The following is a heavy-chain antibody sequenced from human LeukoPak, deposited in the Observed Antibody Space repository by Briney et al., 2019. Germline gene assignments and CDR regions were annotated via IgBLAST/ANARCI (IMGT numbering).Heavy chain of an antibody. CDR1: GFTFSDYA. Sequence: GGSLRLSCAASGFTFSDYAMSWVRQAPGKGLEWVSAISGSGGSTYYADSVKGRFTISRDSSKNTLFLHMNTLRAEDTAIYYCAKHGWPRAMIVVVNLDYWGQGTLVTVSS. CDR3: AKHGWPRAMIVVVNLDY. J-gene: IGHJ4*02. CDR2: ISGSGGST. V-gene: IGHV3-23*01. D-gene: IGHD3-22*01.